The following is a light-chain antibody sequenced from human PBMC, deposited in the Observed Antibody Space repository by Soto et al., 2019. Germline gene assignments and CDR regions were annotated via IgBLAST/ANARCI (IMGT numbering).Light chain of an antibody. Sequence: EIVMTQSPATLSVSPGERATLSCRASQSVXXXLAWYQQKPGQAPRLLIYGASTRAXDIPARFSGSGSGTEXXXXIXXXXSEDFAVYYCXXYNNWRGPFGQGTKVEIK. J-gene: IGKJ1*01. CDR1: QSVXXX. CDR2: GAS. CDR3: XXYNNWRGP. V-gene: IGKV3-15*01.